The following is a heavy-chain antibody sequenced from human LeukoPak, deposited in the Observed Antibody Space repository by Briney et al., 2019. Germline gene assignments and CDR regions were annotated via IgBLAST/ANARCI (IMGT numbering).Heavy chain of an antibody. CDR3: ARGRGIVGAALRGHYFDL. Sequence: SETLSVTCAVYRGPLIGYFWNWLRPSPGRGLEWMGEINRSEYTTYKPPLKSRVTIPIDTSKNQLSLKRSSVTAADTAVYDCARGRGIVGAALRGHYFDLWGQGTPVSISS. CDR1: RGPLIGYF. J-gene: IGHJ4*02. D-gene: IGHD2-21*01. CDR2: INRSEYT. V-gene: IGHV4-34*01.